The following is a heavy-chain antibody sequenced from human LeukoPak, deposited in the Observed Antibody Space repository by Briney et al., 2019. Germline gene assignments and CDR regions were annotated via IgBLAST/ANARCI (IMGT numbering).Heavy chain of an antibody. CDR3: ARDSGYNAFDY. V-gene: IGHV3-7*05. Sequence: PGGSLRLSCVASAFAFSSNWMAWVRQAPERGLEWVANINQDGSAKTCVDSVKGRFTISRDNAKNSLYLQMNSLRAEDTAVYYCARDSGYNAFDYWGQGTLVTVSS. D-gene: IGHD5-12*01. CDR2: INQDGSAK. J-gene: IGHJ4*02. CDR1: AFAFSSNW.